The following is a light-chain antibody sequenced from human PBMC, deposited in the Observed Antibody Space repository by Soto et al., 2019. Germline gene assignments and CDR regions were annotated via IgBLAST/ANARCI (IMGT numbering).Light chain of an antibody. CDR3: QQRYSWLRA. V-gene: IGKV3-11*01. CDR1: QSVSSS. J-gene: IGKJ4*02. CDR2: SGD. Sequence: EVVVTQSPDTLSLSPGETATLSCRASQSVSSSVAWYQHKPGQSPRLVVYSGDKRAPGIPPRFRGSGSGTDFTLTISSLESDDFAIYYCQQRYSWLRAFGPGTKVEV.